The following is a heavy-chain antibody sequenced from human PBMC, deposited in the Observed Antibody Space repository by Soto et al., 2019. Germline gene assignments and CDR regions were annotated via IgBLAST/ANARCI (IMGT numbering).Heavy chain of an antibody. V-gene: IGHV4-4*07. CDR1: GGSISSYY. CDR3: AREYYYDNSGSNYFDY. CDR2: IYTSGST. J-gene: IGHJ4*02. D-gene: IGHD3-22*01. Sequence: SETLSLTCTVSGGSISSYYWSWIRQPAGKGLEWIGRIYTSGSTNYNPSLKSRVTMSVDTSKNQFSLKLSSVTAADTAVYYCAREYYYDNSGSNYFDYWGQGTLVTVSS.